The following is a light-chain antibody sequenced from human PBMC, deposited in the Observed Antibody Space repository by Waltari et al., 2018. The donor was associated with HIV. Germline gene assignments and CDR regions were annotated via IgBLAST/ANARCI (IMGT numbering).Light chain of an antibody. J-gene: IGKJ4*01. CDR1: QRISTY. CDR3: QQSYSVSPT. V-gene: IGKV1-39*01. CDR2: AAS. Sequence: DIQMTQSPSSLSASIGDRVPITCRASQRISTYLNWYQQKPGKAPKLLIYAASNIQSGVPSRFSGSGSGTDFTLTVVSLQPEDFAAYYCQQSYSVSPTFGGGTKVEIK.